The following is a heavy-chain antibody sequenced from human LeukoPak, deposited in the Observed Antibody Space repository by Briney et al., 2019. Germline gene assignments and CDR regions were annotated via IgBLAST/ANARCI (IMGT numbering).Heavy chain of an antibody. CDR2: IWYDGSNK. D-gene: IGHD2-2*01. Sequence: GMSLRLSCAASGFTLSKYGMNWVRQAPGKGLEWVAIIWYDGSNKYFAESVMGRFTISKDNSKNTVYLQMNSLRIEDTAVYHCARAGIGNALDYWGPGTQVTVSS. CDR1: GFTLSKYG. J-gene: IGHJ4*02. V-gene: IGHV3-33*01. CDR3: ARAGIGNALDY.